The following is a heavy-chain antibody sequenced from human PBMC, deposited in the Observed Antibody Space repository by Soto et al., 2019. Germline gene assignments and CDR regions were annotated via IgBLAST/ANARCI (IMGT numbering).Heavy chain of an antibody. CDR1: GGSISSYY. CDR3: ARGHYDILTGFNWFDH. V-gene: IGHV4-59*01. CDR2: IYYSGST. J-gene: IGHJ5*02. Sequence: ASETLSLTCTVSGGSISSYYWSWIRQPPGKGLEWIGYIYYSGSTNYNPSLKSRVTISVDTSKNQFSLKLSSVTAADTAVYYCARGHYDILTGFNWFDHWGQGTLVTVSS. D-gene: IGHD3-9*01.